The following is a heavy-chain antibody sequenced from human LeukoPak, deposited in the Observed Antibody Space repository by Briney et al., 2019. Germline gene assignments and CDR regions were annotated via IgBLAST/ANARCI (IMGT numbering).Heavy chain of an antibody. CDR3: ARPAYGSGSQPPDY. CDR1: GYSFTSYW. D-gene: IGHD3-10*01. V-gene: IGHV5-51*01. CDR2: IYPGDSGT. Sequence: GESLQISCKGSGYSFTSYWIGWVRPMPGKGLEWMGIIYPGDSGTRYSPSFQGQVTISADKSINTAYLQWSSLKASDTAMYYCARPAYGSGSQPPDYWGQGTMVIVSS. J-gene: IGHJ4*02.